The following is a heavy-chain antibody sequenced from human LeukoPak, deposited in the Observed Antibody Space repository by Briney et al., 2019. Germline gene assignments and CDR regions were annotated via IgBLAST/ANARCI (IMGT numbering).Heavy chain of an antibody. Sequence: GGSLRLSCAASGFTLSKHWMTWVRQAPGKGLECVAIIKQDGSEKYYVNSVKGRFTISRDNAKNSLYLQMNSLRVEDTAVYYCGRTGSELLWFGAVDNWGLGTLVTVSS. CDR3: GRTGSELLWFGAVDN. CDR1: GFTLSKHW. CDR2: IKQDGSEK. J-gene: IGHJ4*02. D-gene: IGHD3-10*01. V-gene: IGHV3-7*01.